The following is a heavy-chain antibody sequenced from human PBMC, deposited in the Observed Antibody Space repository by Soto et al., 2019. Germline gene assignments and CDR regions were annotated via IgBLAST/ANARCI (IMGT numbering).Heavy chain of an antibody. CDR2: ISGSGGST. CDR1: GFTFSSYA. V-gene: IGHV3-23*01. D-gene: IGHD4-17*01. J-gene: IGHJ2*01. Sequence: GGSLRLSCAASGFTFSSYAMSWVRQAPGKGLEWVSAISGSGGSTYYADSVKGRFTISRDNSKNTLYLQMNSLRAEDTAVYYCANTFHIEKYTVTQDWYFDLWGRGTLVTVSS. CDR3: ANTFHIEKYTVTQDWYFDL.